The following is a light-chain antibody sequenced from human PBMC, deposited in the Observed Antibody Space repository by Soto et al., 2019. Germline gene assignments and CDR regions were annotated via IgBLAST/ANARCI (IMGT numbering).Light chain of an antibody. J-gene: IGKJ4*01. V-gene: IGKV1-27*01. CDR1: QDIRTY. CDR2: AAS. CDR3: QSYNSAPPA. Sequence: DIPMTQSPSSLSPSVGDRVTITCRASQDIRTYLAWYQQKPGKVPSLLIYAASNLRSGVPSRFSGIGSGTYFTLTISSLQPEDVATYYCQSYNSAPPAFGGGTRIEIK.